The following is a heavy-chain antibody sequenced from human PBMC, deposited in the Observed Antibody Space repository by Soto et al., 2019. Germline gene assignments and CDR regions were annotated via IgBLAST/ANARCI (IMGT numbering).Heavy chain of an antibody. Sequence: GASVKVSCKASGYTFTSYTMHWVRQAPGQRLEWMGWINAGNGNTKYSQKFQGRVTITRDTSASTAYMELSSLRSEDTAVYYCARDLDYDSSGYFPLCYFDYWGQGTLVTVSS. CDR1: GYTFTSYT. D-gene: IGHD3-22*01. J-gene: IGHJ4*02. V-gene: IGHV1-3*01. CDR3: ARDLDYDSSGYFPLCYFDY. CDR2: INAGNGNT.